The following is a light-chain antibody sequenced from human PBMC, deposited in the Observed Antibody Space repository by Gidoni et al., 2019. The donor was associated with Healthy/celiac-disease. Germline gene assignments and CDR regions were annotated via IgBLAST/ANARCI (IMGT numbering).Light chain of an antibody. CDR3: QQRSNWPPYT. Sequence: EIVLTQSPDTMSLSPGERATLSCRASQSVSSYLAWYQQKQGQAPRLLIYDASNRATGIPARFSGSGSGTDFTLTISGLEPEDFAVYYCQQRSNWPPYTFGQGTKLEIK. V-gene: IGKV3-11*01. CDR1: QSVSSY. J-gene: IGKJ2*01. CDR2: DAS.